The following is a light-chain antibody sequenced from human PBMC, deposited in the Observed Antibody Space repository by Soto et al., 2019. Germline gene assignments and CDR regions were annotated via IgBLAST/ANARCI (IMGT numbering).Light chain of an antibody. CDR1: SSNIGAGYD. V-gene: IGLV1-40*01. J-gene: IGLJ2*01. CDR2: GNS. Sequence: QCVLTQPPSVSGAPGQRVTISCTGSSSNIGAGYDVHWYQQLPGTAPKLLIYGNSNRPSGVPDRFSGSKSGTSASLAITGLQAEDEADYYCQSYDSSLSSWVFGGGTKLTVL. CDR3: QSYDSSLSSWV.